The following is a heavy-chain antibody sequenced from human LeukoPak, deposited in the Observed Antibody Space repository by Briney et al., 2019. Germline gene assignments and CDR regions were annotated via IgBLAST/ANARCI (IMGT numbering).Heavy chain of an antibody. J-gene: IGHJ4*02. CDR1: GDSISRYY. CDR2: IFYSGST. Sequence: SETLSLTCTVSGDSISRYYWSWIRQPPGKGLDWIGHIFYSGSTNYKPSLKSRVTISVDRSKNQFSLKLTSVTAADTAVYYCARGGCISSSCHLFEYWGQGTLVTVSS. D-gene: IGHD2-2*01. V-gene: IGHV4-59*01. CDR3: ARGGCISSSCHLFEY.